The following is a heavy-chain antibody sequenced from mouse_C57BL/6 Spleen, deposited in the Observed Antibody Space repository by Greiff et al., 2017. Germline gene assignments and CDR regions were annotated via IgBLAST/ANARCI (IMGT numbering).Heavy chain of an antibody. CDR1: GFTFSDYG. D-gene: IGHD2-5*01. Sequence: EVKLMESGGGLVKPGGSLKLSCAASGFTFSDYGMHWVRQAPEKGLEWVAYISSGSSTIYYADTVKGRFTMSRDNAKNTLFLQMTSLRSEDTAMYYCARGPSYYSNYVLFDYWGQGTTLTVSS. CDR2: ISSGSSTI. CDR3: ARGPSYYSNYVLFDY. V-gene: IGHV5-17*01. J-gene: IGHJ2*01.